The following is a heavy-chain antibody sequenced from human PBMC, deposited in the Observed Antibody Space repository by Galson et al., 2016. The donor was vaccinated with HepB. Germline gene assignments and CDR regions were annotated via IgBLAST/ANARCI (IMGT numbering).Heavy chain of an antibody. Sequence: SLRLSCAGFGFIFDGYAMHWVRQVPGKGLEWVSSITWNGDKVGYVDSVEGRFTISRDNAKNSLFLQMNGLRAEDTAFYYCVAHCSGGTCNSIDSWGQGTLVSVSS. V-gene: IGHV3-9*01. CDR3: VAHCSGGTCNSIDS. CDR2: ITWNGDKV. J-gene: IGHJ4*02. CDR1: GFIFDGYA. D-gene: IGHD2-15*01.